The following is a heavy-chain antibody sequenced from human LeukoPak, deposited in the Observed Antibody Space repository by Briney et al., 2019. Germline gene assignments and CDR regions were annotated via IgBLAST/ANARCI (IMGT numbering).Heavy chain of an antibody. D-gene: IGHD3-10*01. CDR1: GYTFTSYD. V-gene: IGHV1-8*03. J-gene: IGHJ4*02. Sequence: GASVKVSCKASGYTFTSYDINWVRQAPGQGLEWMGWMNPNSGNTGYAQKFQGRVTITRNTSISTAYMELSSLRSEDTAVYYCARSQEPDYYGSGSYPLDYWGQGTLVTASS. CDR2: MNPNSGNT. CDR3: ARSQEPDYYGSGSYPLDY.